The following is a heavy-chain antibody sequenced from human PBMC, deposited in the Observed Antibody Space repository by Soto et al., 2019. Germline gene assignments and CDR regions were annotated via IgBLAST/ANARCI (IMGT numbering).Heavy chain of an antibody. J-gene: IGHJ5*02. CDR1: GFTFRNYA. D-gene: IGHD6-19*01. CDR2: VSDDGNKK. Sequence: SLKLSCAASGFTFRNYAIQWVRQAPGKGLEWVALVSDDGNKKYYADSVKGRFTISRDNARNTLYLQMNSLRPEDTAVYYCARGGPVAGTRWFELLGQGSRVTV. CDR3: ARGGPVAGTRWFEL. V-gene: IGHV3-30-3*01.